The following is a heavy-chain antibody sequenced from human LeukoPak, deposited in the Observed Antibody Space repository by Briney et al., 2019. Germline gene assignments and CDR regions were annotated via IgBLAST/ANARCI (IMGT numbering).Heavy chain of an antibody. CDR2: ISSSSSYI. CDR1: GFTFRRYS. D-gene: IGHD3-22*01. V-gene: IGHV3-21*01. J-gene: IGHJ4*02. CDR3: ARGTHYDSSGYTHSEFDY. Sequence: PGGSLRLSCAASGFTFRRYSMTWVRQAPGKGLEWVSSISSSSSYIYYADSVKGRFTISRDNAKNSLYLQMNSLRAEDTAVYYCARGTHYDSSGYTHSEFDYWGQGTLVTVSS.